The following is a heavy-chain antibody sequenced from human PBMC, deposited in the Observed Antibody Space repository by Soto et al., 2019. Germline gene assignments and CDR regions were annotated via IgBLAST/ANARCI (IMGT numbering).Heavy chain of an antibody. V-gene: IGHV1-46*01. CDR1: GYTVTSNW. Sequence: GASVKVSCKASGYTVTSNWMHWVRQAPGQGPEWMGIINPSVGTTIYAQKFQGRVTMTRDTSKNTLYLQINSLGPEEAALYYCTRGPTHGAFDIWGQGTMVTVSS. CDR3: TRGPTHGAFDI. J-gene: IGHJ3*02. CDR2: INPSVGTT.